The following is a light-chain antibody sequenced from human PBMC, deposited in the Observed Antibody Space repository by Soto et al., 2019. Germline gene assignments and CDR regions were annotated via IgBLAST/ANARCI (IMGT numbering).Light chain of an antibody. V-gene: IGKV1-5*01. Sequence: DIQMTQSPATLSASVGDRVTITCRASQNIVSWLAWYQQKPGKAPNLLIYDASSLHSGVPSRFSGSGSGTEFTLTISSLQPDDFATYYCQQYNSYSVTFGQGTRLEIK. CDR1: QNIVSW. CDR3: QQYNSYSVT. CDR2: DAS. J-gene: IGKJ5*01.